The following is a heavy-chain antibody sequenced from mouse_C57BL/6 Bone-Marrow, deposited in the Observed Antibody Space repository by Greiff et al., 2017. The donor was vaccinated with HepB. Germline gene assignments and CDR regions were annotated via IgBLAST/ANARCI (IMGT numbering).Heavy chain of an antibody. V-gene: IGHV1-64*01. J-gene: IGHJ1*03. CDR1: GYTFTSYR. CDR3: AREGIYYDYDRVFV. D-gene: IGHD2-4*01. CDR2: IHPNSGST. Sequence: VQLQQPGAELVKPGASVKLSCKASGYTFTSYRMHWVKQRPGQGLEWIGMIHPNSGSTNYNEKFKSKATLTVDKSSSTAYMQLSSLTSEDSAVYYCAREGIYYDYDRVFVWGTGTTVTVSS.